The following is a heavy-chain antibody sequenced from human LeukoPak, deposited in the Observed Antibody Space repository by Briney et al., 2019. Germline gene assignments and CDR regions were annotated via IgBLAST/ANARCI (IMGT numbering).Heavy chain of an antibody. CDR3: ASLPEGYSAHEDKDYFDY. Sequence: GRSLRLSCAASGFTFSSYAMHWVRQAPGKGLEWVAVISYDGSNKYYADSVKGRFTISRDNSKNTLYLQMNSLRTEDTAVYHCASLPEGYSAHEDKDYFDYWGQGTLVIVSS. D-gene: IGHD5-12*01. V-gene: IGHV3-30-3*01. CDR2: ISYDGSNK. J-gene: IGHJ4*02. CDR1: GFTFSSYA.